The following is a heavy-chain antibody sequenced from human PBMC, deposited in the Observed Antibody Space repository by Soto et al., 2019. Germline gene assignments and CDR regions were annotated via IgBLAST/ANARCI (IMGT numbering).Heavy chain of an antibody. J-gene: IGHJ4*02. D-gene: IGHD3-3*01. V-gene: IGHV4-59*01. CDR1: GGSISSYY. CDR3: ARSNFGVVSKPFDY. Sequence: SETLSLTCTVSGGSISSYYWSWIRQPPGKGLEWIGYIYYSGSTNYNPSLKSRVTISVDTSKNQFSLKLSSVTAADTAVYYCARSNFGVVSKPFDYWGQGTLVTVSS. CDR2: IYYSGST.